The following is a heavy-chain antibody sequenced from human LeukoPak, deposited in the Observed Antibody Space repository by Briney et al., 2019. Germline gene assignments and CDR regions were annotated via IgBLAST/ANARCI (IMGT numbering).Heavy chain of an antibody. CDR1: GFTFSDYS. J-gene: IGHJ4*02. CDR3: AKLPYGSGTGVGFDY. V-gene: IGHV3-23*01. Sequence: GGSLRLSCAASGFTFSDYSMDWVRQAPGKGLEWVSAISGSGGSTYYADSVKGRFTISRDNSKNTLYLQMNSLRAEDTAVYYCAKLPYGSGTGVGFDYWGQGTLVTVSS. D-gene: IGHD3-10*01. CDR2: ISGSGGST.